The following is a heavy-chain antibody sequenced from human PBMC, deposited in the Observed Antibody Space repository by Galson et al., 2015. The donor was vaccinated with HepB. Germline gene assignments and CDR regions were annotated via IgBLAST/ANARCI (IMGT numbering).Heavy chain of an antibody. Sequence: SLRLSCAASGFTFSSYGMHWVRQAPGKGLEWVAVIWYDGSNKYYADSVKGRFTISRDNSKNTLYLQMNSLRAEDTAVYYCARVGAAYYYYYGMDVWGQGTTVTVSS. CDR1: GFTFSSYG. J-gene: IGHJ6*02. D-gene: IGHD4/OR15-4a*01. CDR2: IWYDGSNK. CDR3: ARVGAAYYYYYGMDV. V-gene: IGHV3-33*01.